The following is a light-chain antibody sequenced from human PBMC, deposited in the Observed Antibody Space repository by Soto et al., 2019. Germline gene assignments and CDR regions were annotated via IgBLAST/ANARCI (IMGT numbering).Light chain of an antibody. V-gene: IGKV3D-15*01. J-gene: IGKJ5*01. Sequence: EMVMTQSPGTLSVSPGERATLSCRASQTVGRDYLAWYQHKPGQAPRLLIYGISNRATGIPDRFSGSGSGTEFTLTISSMQPEDVAIYYCQQYTNGPITFGQGTRLELK. CDR1: QTVGRDY. CDR3: QQYTNGPIT. CDR2: GIS.